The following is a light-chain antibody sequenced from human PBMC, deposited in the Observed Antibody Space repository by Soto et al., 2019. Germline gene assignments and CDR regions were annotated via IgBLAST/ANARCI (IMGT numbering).Light chain of an antibody. J-gene: IGLJ1*01. V-gene: IGLV1-40*01. CDR3: QSYDNSRTGFYV. Sequence: QSVLTPPPSVSGAPGQRVTISCTGSSSDIGAGFDVHWYQHLPGTAPKLLIYGNTNRPSGVPGRFSGSKSGTSASLVITGLQAEDEADYYCQSYDNSRTGFYVFGTGTKLTVL. CDR1: SSDIGAGFD. CDR2: GNT.